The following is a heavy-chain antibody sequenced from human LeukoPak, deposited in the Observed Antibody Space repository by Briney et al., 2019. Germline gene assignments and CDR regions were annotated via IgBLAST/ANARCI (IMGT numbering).Heavy chain of an antibody. Sequence: ASVKVSCKASGYPFTGYYLHWVRQAPGQGLEWMGWINPNSGFTNYAQKFQGRVTMTRDTSISTAYMELSRLRSDDTAVYYCARATRGASDAFDIWGQGTMVTVSS. D-gene: IGHD4/OR15-4a*01. V-gene: IGHV1-2*02. CDR2: INPNSGFT. CDR1: GYPFTGYY. CDR3: ARATRGASDAFDI. J-gene: IGHJ3*02.